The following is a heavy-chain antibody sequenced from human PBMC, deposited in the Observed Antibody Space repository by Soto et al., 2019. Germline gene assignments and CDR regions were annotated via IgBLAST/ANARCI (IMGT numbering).Heavy chain of an antibody. CDR2: IWYDGSNK. V-gene: IGHV3-33*01. Sequence: GGSLRLSCAASGFTFSSYGMHWVRQAPGKGLEWVAVIWYDGSNKYYADSVKGRFTISRDNSKNTLYLQMNSLRAEDTAVYYCARWGPYDSSGYRDQGDAFDIWGQGTMVTVSS. CDR3: ARWGPYDSSGYRDQGDAFDI. D-gene: IGHD3-22*01. J-gene: IGHJ3*02. CDR1: GFTFSSYG.